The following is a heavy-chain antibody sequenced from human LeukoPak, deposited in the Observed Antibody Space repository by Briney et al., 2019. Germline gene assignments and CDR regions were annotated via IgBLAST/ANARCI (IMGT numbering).Heavy chain of an antibody. V-gene: IGHV4-59*12. CDR2: IYYSGST. CDR3: ARGFPLTGGYYYYGMDV. J-gene: IGHJ6*02. D-gene: IGHD7-27*01. CDR1: GGSISSYY. Sequence: SETLSLTCTVSGGSISSYYWSWIRQPPGKGLEWIGYIYYSGSTNYNPSLKSRVTISVDTSKNQFSLKLSSVTAADTAVYYCARGFPLTGGYYYYGMDVWGQGTTVTVSS.